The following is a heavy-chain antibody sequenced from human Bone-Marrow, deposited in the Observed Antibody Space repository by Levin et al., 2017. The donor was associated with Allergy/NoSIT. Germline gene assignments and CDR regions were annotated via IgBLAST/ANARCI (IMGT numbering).Heavy chain of an antibody. J-gene: IGHJ4*02. Sequence: ASETLSLTCSLSGGSISTGGFHWSWVRQRPGKGLEWIGYIYYSGNTYYNPSLQSRLSISIDTSKNQFSPRLTSVTAADTAVYYCAREDGYVFDYWGQGTLVTVSS. V-gene: IGHV4-31*03. CDR2: IYYSGNT. CDR3: AREDGYVFDY. CDR1: GGSISTGGFH. D-gene: IGHD5-24*01.